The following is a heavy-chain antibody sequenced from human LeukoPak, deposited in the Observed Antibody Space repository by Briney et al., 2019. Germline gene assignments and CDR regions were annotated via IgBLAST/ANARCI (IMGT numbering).Heavy chain of an antibody. D-gene: IGHD6-13*01. V-gene: IGHV4-61*02. CDR2: IYTSGST. CDR3: ARGIAAAGTCWFDP. CDR1: GGSISSGSYC. J-gene: IGHJ5*02. Sequence: RPSETLSLTGTGSGGSISSGSYCWSWIRQPAGKGLEWIGRIYTSGSTNYNPSLKSRVTISVDTSKNQFSLKLSSVTAADTAVYYCARGIAAAGTCWFDPWGQGTLVTVSS.